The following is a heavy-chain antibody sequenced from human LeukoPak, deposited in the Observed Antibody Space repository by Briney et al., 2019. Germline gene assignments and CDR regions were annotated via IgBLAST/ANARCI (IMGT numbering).Heavy chain of an antibody. V-gene: IGHV3-15*01. D-gene: IGHD3-3*01. CDR1: GFSFSNAW. CDR3: TTDPRDYDFWSGYQSLWWFDP. Sequence: PGGSLRLSCAASGFSFSNAWMSWVRQAPGKGLEGVGRIKNKTDGGTTDYAAPVKGRFTISRDDSKNTLYLQMNSLKTEDTAVYYCTTDPRDYDFWSGYQSLWWFDPWGQGTLVTVSS. J-gene: IGHJ5*02. CDR2: IKNKTDGGTT.